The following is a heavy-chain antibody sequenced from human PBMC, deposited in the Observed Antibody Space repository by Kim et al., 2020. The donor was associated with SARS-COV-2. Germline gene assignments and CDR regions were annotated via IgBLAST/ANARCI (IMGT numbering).Heavy chain of an antibody. J-gene: IGHJ6*02. V-gene: IGHV1-69*04. Sequence: KFQGRVTITADKATRTAYMELSSVRSEDTAVYYCARAVTDEYYYYYGMDVWGQGTTVTVSS. D-gene: IGHD4-4*01. CDR3: ARAVTDEYYYYYGMDV.